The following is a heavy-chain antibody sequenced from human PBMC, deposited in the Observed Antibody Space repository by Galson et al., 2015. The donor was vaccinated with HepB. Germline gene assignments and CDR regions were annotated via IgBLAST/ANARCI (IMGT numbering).Heavy chain of an antibody. CDR3: VRDGDIVGGGVYAMDG. V-gene: IGHV4-34*01. CDR1: GGSFSGHY. J-gene: IGHJ6*02. D-gene: IGHD2-15*01. Sequence: SETLSLTCAVYGGSFSGHYWSWIRQPPGKGLEWIGEINDSGTTNYSPSLESRVTMSADTSKNRFFLKLSSVTAADTAVYFCVRDGDIVGGGVYAMDGWGQGTKVTVSS. CDR2: INDSGTT.